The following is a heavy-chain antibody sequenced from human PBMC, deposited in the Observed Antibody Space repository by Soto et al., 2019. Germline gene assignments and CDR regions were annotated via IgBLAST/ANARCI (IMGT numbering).Heavy chain of an antibody. CDR2: IKEDGTEQ. V-gene: IGHV3-7*03. CDR3: AITTSTVSYWFDP. D-gene: IGHD4-4*01. J-gene: IGHJ5*02. Sequence: PGGSLRLSCAASGFSFSGYWMSWVRQAPGKGPEWVANIKEDGTEQHYVDSVKGRFTISRDNSENSLFLQMNNLRAEDPAIYYCAITTSTVSYWFDPWGPGTQVTVSS. CDR1: GFSFSGYW.